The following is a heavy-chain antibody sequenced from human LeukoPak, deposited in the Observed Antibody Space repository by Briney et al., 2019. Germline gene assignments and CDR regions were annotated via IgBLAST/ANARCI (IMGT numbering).Heavy chain of an antibody. D-gene: IGHD2-8*01. J-gene: IGHJ5*02. Sequence: SETLSLTCTVSGGSISSSSYYWGWIRQPPGKGLEWIGSIYYSGSTYYNPSLKSRVTISVDTSKNQFSLKLSSVTAADTAVYYCARDGIVLMAGWFDPWGQGTLVTVSS. CDR2: IYYSGST. CDR1: GGSISSSSYY. CDR3: ARDGIVLMAGWFDP. V-gene: IGHV4-39*07.